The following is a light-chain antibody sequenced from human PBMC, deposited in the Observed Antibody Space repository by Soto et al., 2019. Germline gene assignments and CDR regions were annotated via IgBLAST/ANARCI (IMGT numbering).Light chain of an antibody. CDR2: KAS. V-gene: IGKV1-5*03. CDR1: QTIGSL. Sequence: DVQMTQSPSTLSASVGDRVTITCRASQTIGSLLAWYQQKPGKAPNLLIYKASSLESGVPSRFSGSGFGTEFTLTITGLQPDDFATYYCQHYNSWAFDQGTKVEI. J-gene: IGKJ1*01. CDR3: QHYNSWA.